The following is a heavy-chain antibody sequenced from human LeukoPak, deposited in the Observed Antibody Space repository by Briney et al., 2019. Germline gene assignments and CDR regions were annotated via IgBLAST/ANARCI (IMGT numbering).Heavy chain of an antibody. CDR3: ARTIVGATLDY. D-gene: IGHD1-26*01. CDR1: GGSISSGGYY. V-gene: IGHV4-30-4*08. CDR2: IYYSGST. Sequence: SETLSLTCTVSGGSISSGGYYWSWIRQHPGKGLEWIGYIYYSGSTYYNPSLKSRVTISVDTSKNQFSLKLSSVTAADTAVYYCARTIVGATLDYWGQGTLVTVSS. J-gene: IGHJ4*02.